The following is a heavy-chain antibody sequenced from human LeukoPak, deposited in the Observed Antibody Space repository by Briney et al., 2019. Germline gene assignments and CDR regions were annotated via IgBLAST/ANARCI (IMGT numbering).Heavy chain of an antibody. Sequence: PGRSLRLSCAASGFTFSSYGMHWVRQAPGKGLEGVAVISYDGSNKYYADSVKGRFTSSRDNSKNALYLQMNSLRAEDTAVFYRAKVQSGLVGRGYCSSTSCFDGMDVWGQGTTVTVSS. V-gene: IGHV3-30*18. D-gene: IGHD2-2*01. CDR1: GFTFSSYG. J-gene: IGHJ6*02. CDR3: AKVQSGLVGRGYCSSTSCFDGMDV. CDR2: ISYDGSNK.